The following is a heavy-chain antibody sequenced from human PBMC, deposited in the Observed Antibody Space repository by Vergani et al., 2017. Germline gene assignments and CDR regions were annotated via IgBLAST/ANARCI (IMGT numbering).Heavy chain of an antibody. CDR1: GGSFSGYY. CDR3: AKDTPFEY. V-gene: IGHV4-34*01. D-gene: IGHD2-2*02. Sequence: QVQLQQWGAGLLKPSETLSLTCAVYGGSFSGYYWSWIRQPPGKGLEWIGEINHSGSTNYNPSLKSRVTISVDTSKNQFSLKLSSVTAADTAVYYCAKDTPFEYWGQGILVTVSS. J-gene: IGHJ4*02. CDR2: INHSGST.